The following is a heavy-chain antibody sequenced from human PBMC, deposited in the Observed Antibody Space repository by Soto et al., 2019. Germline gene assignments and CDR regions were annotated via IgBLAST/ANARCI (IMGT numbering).Heavy chain of an antibody. Sequence: ASMKVSCKASGYTFTSYYMHWVRQAPGQGLEWMGIINPSGGSTSYAQKFQGRVTMTRDTSTSTVYMELSSLRSEDTAVYYCASSVGEEWFDACGQGTLFTVPS. CDR3: ASSVGEEWFDA. D-gene: IGHD1-26*01. V-gene: IGHV1-46*03. J-gene: IGHJ5*02. CDR2: INPSGGST. CDR1: GYTFTSYY.